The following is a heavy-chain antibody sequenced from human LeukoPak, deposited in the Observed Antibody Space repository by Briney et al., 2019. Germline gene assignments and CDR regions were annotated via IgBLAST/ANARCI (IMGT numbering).Heavy chain of an antibody. J-gene: IGHJ4*02. CDR3: ARVMAVAGTFDY. Sequence: ASVKVSCKASGYTFTSYYMHWVRQAPGQGLEWMGIINPSGGSTSYAQNYQGRVTMTRDTSTSTVYMELSSLRSEDTAVYYCARVMAVAGTFDYWGQGTLVTVSS. CDR1: GYTFTSYY. V-gene: IGHV1-46*01. CDR2: INPSGGST. D-gene: IGHD6-19*01.